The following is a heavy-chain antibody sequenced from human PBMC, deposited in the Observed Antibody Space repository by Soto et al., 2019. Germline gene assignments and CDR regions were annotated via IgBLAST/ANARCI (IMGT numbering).Heavy chain of an antibody. CDR2: IYYSGST. V-gene: IGHV4-39*01. CDR1: GDSINNRSYY. J-gene: IGHJ4*02. CDR3: AGQRTSVVTQAYFDS. Sequence: SETLSLTCTVTGDSINNRSYYWGWIRQPPGKGLEWIGSIYYSGSTYNNPSLKSRVSMSVDTSKNQFSLKLRSVTAADTALYYCAGQRTSVVTQAYFDSWGQGSRVTVSS. D-gene: IGHD2-21*02.